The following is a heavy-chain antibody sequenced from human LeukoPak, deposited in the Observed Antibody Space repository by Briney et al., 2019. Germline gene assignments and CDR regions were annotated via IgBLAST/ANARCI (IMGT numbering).Heavy chain of an antibody. V-gene: IGHV4-30-4*01. J-gene: IGHJ6*02. Sequence: SETLSLTCTVSGGSISTGDYYWSWIRQPPGKGLEWIGYIYYSGSTYYNPSHKSRVTISVDTSKNQFSLKLSSVTAADTAVYYCARGLIVVVPAATYYYYYYGMDVWGQGTTVTVSS. CDR3: ARGLIVVVPAATYYYYYYGMDV. CDR1: GGSISTGDYY. CDR2: IYYSGST. D-gene: IGHD2-2*01.